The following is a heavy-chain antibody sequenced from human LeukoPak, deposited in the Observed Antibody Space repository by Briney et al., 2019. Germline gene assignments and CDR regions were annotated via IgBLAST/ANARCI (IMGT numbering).Heavy chain of an antibody. D-gene: IGHD2/OR15-2a*01. CDR2: IYSGGNT. Sequence: PGGSLRLSCAASGFTINNNYMNWVRQAPGKGLEWVSVIYSGGNTYYADSVKGRFTISRDYSKNTLYLQMNSLRAEDTAVYYCAKKDNGNYFNFDYWGQGTLVTVSS. V-gene: IGHV3-66*01. CDR3: AKKDNGNYFNFDY. J-gene: IGHJ4*02. CDR1: GFTINNNY.